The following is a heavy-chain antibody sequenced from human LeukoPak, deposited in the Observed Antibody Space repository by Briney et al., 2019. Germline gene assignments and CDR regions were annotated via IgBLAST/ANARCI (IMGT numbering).Heavy chain of an antibody. J-gene: IGHJ3*02. V-gene: IGHV7-4-1*02. D-gene: IGHD3-3*01. CDR1: GYTFTGYY. CDR3: ARDYRDDFWSGYYHHDFDI. CDR2: MVTNTGNP. Sequence: ASVKGSCKASGYTFTGYYMHWVRQSPGQGLEWMGWMVTNTGNPSYAQCFRGRFVFSLDTSVSTAHLQISGLKAEDTAVYYCARDYRDDFWSGYYHHDFDIWGQGTMVTVSS.